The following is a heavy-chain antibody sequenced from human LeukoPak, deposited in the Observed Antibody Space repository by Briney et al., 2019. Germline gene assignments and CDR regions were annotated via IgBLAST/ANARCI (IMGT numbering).Heavy chain of an antibody. D-gene: IGHD3-10*01. J-gene: IGHJ4*02. V-gene: IGHV4-38-2*02. Sequence: SETLSLTCAVSSYSISSGYYWGWIRQPPGKGLEWIGSIYHSGSTYYNPSLKSRVTISVDTSKNQFSLKLSSVTAADTAVHYCARDLMVRGVIDYWGQGTLVTVSS. CDR3: ARDLMVRGVIDY. CDR2: IYHSGST. CDR1: SYSISSGYY.